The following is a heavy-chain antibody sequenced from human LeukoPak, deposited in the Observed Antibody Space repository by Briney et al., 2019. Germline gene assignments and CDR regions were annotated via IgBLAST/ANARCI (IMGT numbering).Heavy chain of an antibody. CDR3: ARGRVRFDP. V-gene: IGHV4-61*01. CDR2: IYYSGST. CDR1: GGSVNSGNYY. J-gene: IGHJ5*02. D-gene: IGHD3-10*01. Sequence: WETLSLTCTVSGGSVNSGNYYWSWIRQPPGKGLEWIGYIYYSGSTNYNPSLKSRVTISVDTSKNQFSLKLSSVTAADTAVYYCARGRVRFDPWGQGTLVTVSS.